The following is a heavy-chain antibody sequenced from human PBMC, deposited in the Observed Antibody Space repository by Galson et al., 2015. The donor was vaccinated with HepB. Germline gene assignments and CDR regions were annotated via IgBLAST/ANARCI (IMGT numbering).Heavy chain of an antibody. Sequence: SVKVSCKASGGTFSSYTISWVRQAPGQGLEWMGRIIPILGIANYAQKFQGRVTITADKSTSTAYMELSSLRSEDTAVYYCARAGGIAAAGRIDYWGQGTLVTVSS. CDR3: ARAGGIAAAGRIDY. D-gene: IGHD6-13*01. V-gene: IGHV1-69*02. CDR2: IIPILGIA. CDR1: GGTFSSYT. J-gene: IGHJ4*02.